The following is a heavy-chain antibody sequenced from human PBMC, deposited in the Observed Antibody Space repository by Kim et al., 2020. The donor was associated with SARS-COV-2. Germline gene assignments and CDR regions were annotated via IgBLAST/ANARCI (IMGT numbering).Heavy chain of an antibody. CDR1: GYTFTGYY. J-gene: IGHJ4*02. CDR2: INPNSGGT. Sequence: ASVKVSCKASGYTFTGYYMHWVRQAPGQGLEWMGWINPNSGGTNYAQKFQGRVTMTRDTSISTAYMELSRLRSDDTAVYYCARDFVAGTAVVSGVQYWGQGTLVTVSS. D-gene: IGHD6-19*01. V-gene: IGHV1-2*02. CDR3: ARDFVAGTAVVSGVQY.